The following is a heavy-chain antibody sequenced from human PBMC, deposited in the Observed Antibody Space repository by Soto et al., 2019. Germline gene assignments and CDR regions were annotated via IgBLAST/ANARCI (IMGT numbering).Heavy chain of an antibody. CDR2: IIPMFGMA. Sequence: QVQLVQSGAEVKKPGSSVKVSCKASGGTFSTYAISWMRQAPGQGLEWMGGIIPMFGMANYAQNFQGRVTIAADESTSTAYMELSNLRSDDTAVYYCAREPSPYCAGDCYFYDVAIWGQGTQVTVSS. V-gene: IGHV1-69*01. J-gene: IGHJ1*01. CDR1: GGTFSTYA. CDR3: AREPSPYCAGDCYFYDVAI. D-gene: IGHD2-21*02.